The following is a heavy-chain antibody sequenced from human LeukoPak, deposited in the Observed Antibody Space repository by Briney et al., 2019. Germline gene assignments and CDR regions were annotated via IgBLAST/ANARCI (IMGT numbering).Heavy chain of an antibody. D-gene: IGHD1-1*01. CDR2: IYTSGSS. CDR3: ARGRYNYGGAVGDYFDY. V-gene: IGHV4-4*07. CDR1: GGSISRFY. Sequence: PSETLSLTCTVSGGSISRFYWSWIRQPAGKGLEWIGRIYTSGSSNYNPSLKSRVTISVDASKNQFSLKLSSVTAADTAVYYCARGRYNYGGAVGDYFDYWGQGTLVTVSS. J-gene: IGHJ4*02.